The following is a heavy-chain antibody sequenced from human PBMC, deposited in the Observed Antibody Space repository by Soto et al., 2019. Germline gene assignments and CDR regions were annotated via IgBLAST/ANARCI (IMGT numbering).Heavy chain of an antibody. V-gene: IGHV3-23*01. CDR1: GFTFSSYA. D-gene: IGHD2-15*01. CDR3: AKDRGRVVVAATNAFDI. CDR2: ISGSGGST. J-gene: IGHJ3*02. Sequence: GGSLRLSCAASGFTFSSYAMSWVRQAPGKGLEWVSAISGSGGSTYYADSVKGRFTISRDNSKNTLYLQMNSLRAEDTAVYYCAKDRGRVVVAATNAFDIWGQGTMVTVSS.